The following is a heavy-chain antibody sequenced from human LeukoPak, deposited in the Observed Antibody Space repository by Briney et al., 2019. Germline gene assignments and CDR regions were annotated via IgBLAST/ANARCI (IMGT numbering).Heavy chain of an antibody. CDR2: ISGSGDYT. D-gene: IGHD3-3*01. J-gene: IGHJ4*02. Sequence: PGGSLRLYCAASGFTFSSSAMSWVRQAPGKGLEWVSGISGSGDYTYYADSVKGRVSISRDTSKNALYLQMNSLRAEDTAIYYCAKGGAPYDFWSGYLEYWGQGILVTVSS. CDR1: GFTFSSSA. CDR3: AKGGAPYDFWSGYLEY. V-gene: IGHV3-23*01.